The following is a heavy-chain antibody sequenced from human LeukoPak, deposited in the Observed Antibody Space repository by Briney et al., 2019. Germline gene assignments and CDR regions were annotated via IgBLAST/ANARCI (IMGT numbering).Heavy chain of an antibody. CDR2: FDPEDGET. V-gene: IGHV1-24*01. D-gene: IGHD2-2*01. J-gene: IGHJ3*02. Sequence: ASVKVSCKVSGYTLTELSIHWVRQAPGKGLEWMGGFDPEDGETIYAQKFQGRVTMTEDTSTDTAYMELSSLRSEDTAVYYCATGTSYDRAFDIWGQGTMVTVSP. CDR1: GYTLTELS. CDR3: ATGTSYDRAFDI.